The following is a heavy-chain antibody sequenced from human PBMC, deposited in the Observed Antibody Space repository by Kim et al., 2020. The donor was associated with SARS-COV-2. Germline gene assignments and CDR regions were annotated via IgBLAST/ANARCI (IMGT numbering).Heavy chain of an antibody. D-gene: IGHD2-15*01. CDR2: ISYDGSNK. V-gene: IGHV3-30*18. CDR1: GFTFSSYG. J-gene: IGHJ6*02. Sequence: GGSLRLSCAASGFTFSSYGMHWVRQAPGKGLEWVAVISYDGSNKYYADSVKGRFTISRDNSKNTLYLQMNSLRAEDTAVYYCAKLCSGGSCYYYYGMDVWGQGTTVTVSS. CDR3: AKLCSGGSCYYYYGMDV.